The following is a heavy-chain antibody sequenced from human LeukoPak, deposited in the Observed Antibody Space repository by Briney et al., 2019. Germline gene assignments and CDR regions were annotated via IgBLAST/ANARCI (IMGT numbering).Heavy chain of an antibody. CDR3: ARPSGYSSGWIYYYYGMDV. V-gene: IGHV3-30-3*01. D-gene: IGHD6-19*01. CDR2: ISYDGSNK. Sequence: GGSLRLSCAASGFTFSSYAMHWVRQAPGKGLEWVAVISYDGSNKYYADSVKGRFTISRDNSKNTLYLQMNSLRAEDTAVYYCARPSGYSSGWIYYYYGMDVWGQGTTVTVSS. CDR1: GFTFSSYA. J-gene: IGHJ6*02.